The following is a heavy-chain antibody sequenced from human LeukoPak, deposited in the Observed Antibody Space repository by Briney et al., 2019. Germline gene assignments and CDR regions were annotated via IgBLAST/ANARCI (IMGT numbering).Heavy chain of an antibody. V-gene: IGHV3-23*01. J-gene: IGHJ4*02. CDR1: GFTFSSYA. Sequence: AGGSLRLSCAACGFTFSSYAMSWVRQAPGKGLEWVSAISGPGGSWNYADSVTGRFTIARDNSKNTLFLQMNSLRAEDTAIYYCAKKVGLVSAPLYYFDVWGQGTLVTVSS. CDR2: ISGPGGSW. CDR3: AKKVGLVSAPLYYFDV. D-gene: IGHD5/OR15-5a*01.